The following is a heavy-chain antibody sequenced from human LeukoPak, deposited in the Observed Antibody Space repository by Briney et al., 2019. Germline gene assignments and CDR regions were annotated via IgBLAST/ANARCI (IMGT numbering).Heavy chain of an antibody. D-gene: IGHD4-23*01. V-gene: IGHV1-18*04. CDR1: GYTFTSYG. J-gene: IGHJ4*02. Sequence: GASVKLSCKASGYTFTSYGISWARQAPGQGLEWMGWISAYNGNTNYAQKFQGRVTMTTDTSTDIAYMDLRSLRSDDTAVYYCARAYRWTLIDYWGQGTLVTVSS. CDR2: ISAYNGNT. CDR3: ARAYRWTLIDY.